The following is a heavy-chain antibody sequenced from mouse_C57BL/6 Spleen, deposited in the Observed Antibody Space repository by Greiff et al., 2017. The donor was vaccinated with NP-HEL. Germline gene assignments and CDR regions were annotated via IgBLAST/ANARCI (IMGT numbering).Heavy chain of an antibody. D-gene: IGHD1-1*01. CDR2: ISYSGST. CDR1: GYSITSDY. CDR3: ARWGYYGSSYDPYAMDY. J-gene: IGHJ4*01. Sequence: VQLQQSGPGLAKPSQTLSLTCSVTGYSITSDYWNWIRKFPGNKLEYMGYISYSGSTYYNPSLKSRISITRDTSKNQYYLQLNSVTTEDTATYYCARWGYYGSSYDPYAMDYWGQGTSVTVSS. V-gene: IGHV3-8*01.